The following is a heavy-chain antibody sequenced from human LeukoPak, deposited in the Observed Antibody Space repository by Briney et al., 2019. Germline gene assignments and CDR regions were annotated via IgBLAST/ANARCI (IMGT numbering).Heavy chain of an antibody. Sequence: ASVKVSCKASGYTFTSYGISWVRQAPGQGLEWMGFINPSGSSAAYAQKFQGRLTMTRDMFTSTDYMELTSLTSDDTAVYYCARDNSVGETAWWFDPWGQGTLVTVSS. V-gene: IGHV1-46*01. CDR2: INPSGSSA. CDR3: ARDNSVGETAWWFDP. D-gene: IGHD1-26*01. CDR1: GYTFTSYG. J-gene: IGHJ5*02.